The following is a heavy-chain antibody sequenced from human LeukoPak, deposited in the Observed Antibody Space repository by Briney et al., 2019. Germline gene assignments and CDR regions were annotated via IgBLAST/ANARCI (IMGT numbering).Heavy chain of an antibody. D-gene: IGHD2-2*01. CDR1: GYRFTSYD. J-gene: IGHJ4*02. Sequence: ASVKVSCKASGYRFTSYDMHWVRQAPGQGLEWMGVINPSGGSTSYAQRFQGRVAMTRDTSTTTVYMEVNSLTSEDTAVYFCARDGPTAAPFDYWGQGTLVTVSS. CDR3: ARDGPTAAPFDY. CDR2: INPSGGST. V-gene: IGHV1-46*01.